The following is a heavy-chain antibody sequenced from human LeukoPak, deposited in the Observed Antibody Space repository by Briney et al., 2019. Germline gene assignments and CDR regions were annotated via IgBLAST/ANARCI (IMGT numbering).Heavy chain of an antibody. J-gene: IGHJ5*02. CDR2: INNDGSIA. Sequence: GGSLRLSCAASGFTFSTYWMHWVRQVPGKGLVWVSRINNDGSIADYADSMKGRFTISRDKAKNTLYLEMNSLRAEDTAMYYCARGLAPSPYNWFDPWGQGTQVTVSS. CDR3: ARGLAPSPYNWFDP. D-gene: IGHD2-15*01. CDR1: GFTFSTYW. V-gene: IGHV3-74*01.